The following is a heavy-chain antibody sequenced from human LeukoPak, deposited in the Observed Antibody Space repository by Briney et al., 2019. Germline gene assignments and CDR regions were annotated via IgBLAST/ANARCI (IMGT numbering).Heavy chain of an antibody. CDR3: ARERESSSIAARLVWFDP. CDR1: GGSISSSSYY. D-gene: IGHD6-6*01. V-gene: IGHV4-39*07. Sequence: PSETLSLTCTVSGGSISSSSYYWGWIRQPPGKGLEWIGSIYYSGSTYYNPSLKSRVTISVDTSKNQFSLKLSSVTAADTAVYYCARERESSSIAARLVWFDPWGQGTLVTVSS. CDR2: IYYSGST. J-gene: IGHJ5*02.